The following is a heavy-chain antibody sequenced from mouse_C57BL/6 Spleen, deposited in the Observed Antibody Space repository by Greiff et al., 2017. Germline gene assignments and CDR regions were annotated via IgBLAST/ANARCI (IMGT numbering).Heavy chain of an antibody. Sequence: EVQLQQSGPELVKPGASVKMSCKASGYTFTDYNMNWVKQSPGKSLEWIGYINPNNGGTCYNHKFKGKATFTVHKSSSTVYMELRSLTSEDAAVYYCATNGNDYCTAWFAYWGQGTMVTVSA. CDR3: ATNGNDYCTAWFAY. J-gene: IGHJ3*01. D-gene: IGHD1-1*02. V-gene: IGHV1-22*01. CDR2: INPNNGGT. CDR1: GYTFTDYN.